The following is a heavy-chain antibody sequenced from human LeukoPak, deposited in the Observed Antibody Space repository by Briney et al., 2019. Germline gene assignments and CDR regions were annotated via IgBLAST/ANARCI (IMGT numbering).Heavy chain of an antibody. Sequence: PGGSLRLSCAASGFTFDDYAMHWVRQAPGKGLEWVSGISWNSGSIGYADSVKGRFTISRDNAKNSLYLQMNSLRAGDTALYYCAKEIAVAGTRLQDAFDIWGQGTMVTVSS. D-gene: IGHD6-19*01. CDR2: ISWNSGSI. CDR3: AKEIAVAGTRLQDAFDI. CDR1: GFTFDDYA. V-gene: IGHV3-9*01. J-gene: IGHJ3*02.